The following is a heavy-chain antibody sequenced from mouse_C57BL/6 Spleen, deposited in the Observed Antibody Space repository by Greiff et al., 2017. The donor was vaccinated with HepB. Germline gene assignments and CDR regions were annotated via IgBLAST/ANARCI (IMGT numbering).Heavy chain of an antibody. CDR1: GFTFSSYG. D-gene: IGHD3-2*02. CDR2: ISSGGSYT. V-gene: IGHV5-6*01. CDR3: ARQGDSSGSWFAY. J-gene: IGHJ3*01. Sequence: EVHLVESGGDLVKPGGSLKLSCAASGFTFSSYGMSWVRQTPDKRLEWVATISSGGSYTYYPDSVKGRFTISRDNAKNTLYLQMSSLKSEDTAMYYCARQGDSSGSWFAYWGQGTLVTVSA.